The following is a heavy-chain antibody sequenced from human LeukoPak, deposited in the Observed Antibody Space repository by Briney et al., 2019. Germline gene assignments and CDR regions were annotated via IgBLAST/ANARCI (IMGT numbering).Heavy chain of an antibody. D-gene: IGHD2-15*01. CDR3: ARPSGRGGSCLDV. CDR1: GGTFSSYA. J-gene: IGHJ6*04. CDR2: IIPIFGTA. V-gene: IGHV1-69*13. Sequence: SVKVSCKASGGTFSSYAISWVRQAPGQGLEWMGGIIPIFGTANYAQKFQGRATITADESTSTAYMELSSLRSEDTAVYYCARPSGRGGSCLDVWGKGTTVTISS.